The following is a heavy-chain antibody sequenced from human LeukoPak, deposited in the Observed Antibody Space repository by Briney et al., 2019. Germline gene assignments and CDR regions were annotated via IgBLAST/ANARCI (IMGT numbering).Heavy chain of an antibody. CDR2: IYYSGST. V-gene: IGHV4-59*01. Sequence: SETLSLTCTVSGGSISSYYWSWIRQPPGKGLEWIGYIYYSGSTKYNPYLTSRVTISVDTTKNQFTMRRRYVTAADTAVYYCARVIYYSSGYSSIRVRDYYMDVWGKGTTVTVSS. CDR1: GGSISSYY. J-gene: IGHJ6*03. D-gene: IGHD3-22*01. CDR3: ARVIYYSSGYSSIRVRDYYMDV.